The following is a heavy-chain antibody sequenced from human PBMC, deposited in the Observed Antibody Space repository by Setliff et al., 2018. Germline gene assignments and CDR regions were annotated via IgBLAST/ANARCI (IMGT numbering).Heavy chain of an antibody. CDR3: AKARLYYYGSGSYGYYYYMDV. V-gene: IGHV1-2*02. CDR2: INPNSGGT. CDR1: GYTFTGYY. Sequence: ASVKVSCKASGYTFTGYYMHWVRQAPGQGLEWMGWINPNSGGTNYAQKFQGRVTMTRDTSISTAYMELSRLRSDDTAVYYCAKARLYYYGSGSYGYYYYMDVWGKGTTVTSP. D-gene: IGHD3-10*01. J-gene: IGHJ6*03.